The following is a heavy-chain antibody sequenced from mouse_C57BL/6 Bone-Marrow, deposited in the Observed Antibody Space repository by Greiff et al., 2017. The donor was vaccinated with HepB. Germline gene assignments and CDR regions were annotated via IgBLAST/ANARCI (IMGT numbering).Heavy chain of an antibody. J-gene: IGHJ1*03. CDR3: AREGWYFDV. Sequence: VQLQQSGPELVKPGASVKISCKASGYAFRRSWMNWVKQRPGKGLEWIGRIYPGDGDTNYNGKFKGKATLTADKSSSTAYMQLSSLTSEDSAVYFCAREGWYFDVWGTGTTVTVSS. V-gene: IGHV1-82*01. CDR1: GYAFRRSW. CDR2: IYPGDGDT.